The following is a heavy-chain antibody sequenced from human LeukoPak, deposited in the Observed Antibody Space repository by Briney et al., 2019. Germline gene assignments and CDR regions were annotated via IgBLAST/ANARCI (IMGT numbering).Heavy chain of an antibody. V-gene: IGHV4-39*01. CDR2: IYYSGST. Sequence: PSETLSLTCTVSGGSISSSSYYWGWIRQPPGKGLEWIGSIYYSGSTYYNPSLKSRVTISVDTSKNQFSLKLSSVTAADTAVYYCARLNYDSSGYYGNWGQGTLDTVSS. J-gene: IGHJ4*02. CDR1: GGSISSSSYY. D-gene: IGHD3-22*01. CDR3: ARLNYDSSGYYGN.